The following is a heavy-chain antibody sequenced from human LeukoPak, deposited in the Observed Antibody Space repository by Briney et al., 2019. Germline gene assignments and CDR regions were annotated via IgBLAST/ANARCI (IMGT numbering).Heavy chain of an antibody. CDR1: GGSISSYY. J-gene: IGHJ3*02. V-gene: IGHV4-59*01. D-gene: IGHD2-2*01. CDR3: AREDIVVVPAANGAFDI. Sequence: SETLSLTCTVSGGSISSYYWSWIRQPPGKGLEWIGYIYYSGSTNYNPSLKSRVTISVDTSKNQFSLKLSSVTAADTAVYCCAREDIVVVPAANGAFDIWGQGTMVTVSS. CDR2: IYYSGST.